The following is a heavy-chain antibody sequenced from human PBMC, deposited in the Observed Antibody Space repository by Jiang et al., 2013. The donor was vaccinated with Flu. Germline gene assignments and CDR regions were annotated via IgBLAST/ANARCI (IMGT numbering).Heavy chain of an antibody. Sequence: SLTCAVYGGSFSGYYWSWIRQPPGKGLEWIGEINHSGSTNYNPSLKSRVTISVDTSKNQFSLKVSSVTPADTALYYCAGGEGWLSDSWGQGTPVTVSS. CDR1: GGSFSGYY. D-gene: IGHD3-22*01. CDR3: AGGEGWLSDS. CDR2: INHSGST. V-gene: IGHV4-34*01. J-gene: IGHJ4*02.